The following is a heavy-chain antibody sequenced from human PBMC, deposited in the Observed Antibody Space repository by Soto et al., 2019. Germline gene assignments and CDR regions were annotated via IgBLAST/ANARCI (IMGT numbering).Heavy chain of an antibody. V-gene: IGHV4-31*03. J-gene: IGHJ2*01. CDR2: IYYSGST. CDR1: GGSISSGGYY. CDR3: ARPDIVLVVAANSHWYFDL. Sequence: QVQLQESGPGLVKPSQTLSLTCTVSGGSISSGGYYWSWIRQHPGKGLEWIGYIYYSGSTYYNPSLKRRVTIAVDTSKNQFSLKVSSVTAAVTAVYYCARPDIVLVVAANSHWYFDLWGRGSLVTVSS. D-gene: IGHD2-15*01.